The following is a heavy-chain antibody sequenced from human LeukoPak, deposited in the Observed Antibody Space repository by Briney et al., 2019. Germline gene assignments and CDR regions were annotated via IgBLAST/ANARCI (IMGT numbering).Heavy chain of an antibody. V-gene: IGHV7-4-1*02. CDR2: INPNTGNP. CDR3: ARAYQPLGGLSFPDQ. J-gene: IGHJ5*02. D-gene: IGHD3-16*02. CDR1: GYTFTGYY. Sequence: ASVKVSCKASGYTFTGYYMHWVRQAPGQGLEWMGWINPNTGNPTYAQGFTGRFVFSLDTSVSTAYLQISSLKAEDTAVYYCARAYQPLGGLSFPDQWGQGTLVTVSS.